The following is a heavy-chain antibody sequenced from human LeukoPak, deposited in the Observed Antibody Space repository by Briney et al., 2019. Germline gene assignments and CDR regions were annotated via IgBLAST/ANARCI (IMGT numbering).Heavy chain of an antibody. V-gene: IGHV5-51*01. CDR3: ATQYGHYMDF. CDR2: IYPADSDT. CDR1: GYRFTTNW. J-gene: IGHJ6*03. Sequence: GESLKISCRGSGYRFTTNWIAWVRQVPGKGLEWMGIIYPADSDTRYSPSFEGQVSMSVDKSISTAYLQWSSLKASDTAMYYCATQYGHYMDFWGKGTTVTVSS. D-gene: IGHD3-10*01.